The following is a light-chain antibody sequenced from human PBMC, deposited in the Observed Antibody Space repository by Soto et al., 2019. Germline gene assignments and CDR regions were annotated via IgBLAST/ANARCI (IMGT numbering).Light chain of an antibody. J-gene: IGKJ1*01. CDR2: ATS. CDR3: QQYYYSHWT. Sequence: EIVLSQNPRALPVSPGGRATLSRRARQRVGISSLAWYQQKPGQAPRLLIYATSSRAAGIPYRFSGSGSGTDFTLTISRLEPEDFAVYYCQQYYYSHWTFGQGTKVDIK. CDR1: QRVGISS. V-gene: IGKV3-20*01.